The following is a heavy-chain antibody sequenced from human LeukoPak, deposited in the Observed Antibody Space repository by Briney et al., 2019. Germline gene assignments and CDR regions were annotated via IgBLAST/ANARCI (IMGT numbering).Heavy chain of an antibody. CDR2: ISSSGSFI. Sequence: GGSLRLSCAVSGIAFSSYTMNWVRQAPGEGLEWVSQISSSGSFIYYADSVKGRFTISRDNAKNSLYLQMNSLRAEDTAVYYCARDLRGYCNSVSCWGQGTLVTVSS. J-gene: IGHJ4*02. CDR1: GIAFSSYT. D-gene: IGHD2/OR15-2a*01. V-gene: IGHV3-21*01. CDR3: ARDLRGYCNSVSC.